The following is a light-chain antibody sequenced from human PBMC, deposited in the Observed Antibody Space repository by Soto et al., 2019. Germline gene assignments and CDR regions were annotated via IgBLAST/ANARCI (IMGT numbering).Light chain of an antibody. CDR2: WAS. Sequence: DIVMTQSPDSLAVSLGERATINCKSSQSVLYSSNNKNYLAWYQQKPGQPPKLLIYWASTRESGVPDRFSGSGSGIDFTLTISSLQAEDVAVYYCQQYYSTPYTFGQGTELEIK. V-gene: IGKV4-1*01. CDR1: QSVLYSSNNKNY. J-gene: IGKJ2*01. CDR3: QQYYSTPYT.